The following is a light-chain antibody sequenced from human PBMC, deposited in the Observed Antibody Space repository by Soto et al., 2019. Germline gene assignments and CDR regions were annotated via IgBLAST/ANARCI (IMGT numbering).Light chain of an antibody. CDR3: AAWDDSLRGWV. CDR1: SSSIGSNY. Sequence: QSVLTQPPSASGTPGQRVTISCSESSSSIGSNYIYWYQQLPGTAPKLLIYRDSQRPSGVPDRFSGSKSGTSASRAISGLRSEDEADYYCAAWDDSLRGWVFGGGTQLTVL. V-gene: IGLV1-47*01. CDR2: RDS. J-gene: IGLJ3*02.